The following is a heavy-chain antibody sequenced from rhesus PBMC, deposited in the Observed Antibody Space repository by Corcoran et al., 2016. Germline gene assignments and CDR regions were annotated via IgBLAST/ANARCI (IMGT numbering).Heavy chain of an antibody. J-gene: IGHJ4*01. V-gene: IGHV4-173*01. CDR3: ARDRVTVTITPAYYFDY. D-gene: IGHD3-9*01. CDR1: GGSISSNY. Sequence: QLQLQESGPGLVKPSETLSLTCAVSGGSISSNYWSWIRQPPGKGLEWIGRMSGSGGSTDYNPSLKSRVTSATDTSKNQFSLKLSSVTAADTAVYYCARDRVTVTITPAYYFDYWGQGVLVTVSS. CDR2: MSGSGGST.